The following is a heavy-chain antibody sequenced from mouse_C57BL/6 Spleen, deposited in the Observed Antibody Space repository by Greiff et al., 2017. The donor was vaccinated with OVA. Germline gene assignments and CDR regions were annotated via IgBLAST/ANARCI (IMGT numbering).Heavy chain of an antibody. V-gene: IGHV14-3*01. J-gene: IGHJ1*03. CDR3: ARAYGSSTGYFDV. CDR2: IDPANGNT. Sequence: VQLQQSVAELVRPGASVKLSCTASGFNIKNTYMHRVKQRPEQGLEWIGRIDPANGNTKYAPKFQGKATITADTSSNTAYLQLSSLTSEDTAIYDCARAYGSSTGYFDVWGTGTTVTVSS. D-gene: IGHD1-1*01. CDR1: GFNIKNTY.